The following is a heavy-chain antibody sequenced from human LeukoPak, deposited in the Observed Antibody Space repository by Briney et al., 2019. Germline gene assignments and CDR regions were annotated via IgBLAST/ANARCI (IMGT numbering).Heavy chain of an antibody. CDR3: ARETGYSSSWYFGLDYYYGMDV. Sequence: GGSLRLFCAASGFTFSDYYMSWIRQAPGKGLEWVSYISSSGSTIYYADSVKGRFTISRDNAKNSLYLQMNSLRAEDTAVYYCARETGYSSSWYFGLDYYYGMDVWGQGTTVTVSS. V-gene: IGHV3-11*01. D-gene: IGHD6-13*01. CDR1: GFTFSDYY. J-gene: IGHJ6*02. CDR2: ISSSGSTI.